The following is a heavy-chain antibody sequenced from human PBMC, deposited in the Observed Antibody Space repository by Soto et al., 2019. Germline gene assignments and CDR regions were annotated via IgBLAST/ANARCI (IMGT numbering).Heavy chain of an antibody. CDR2: IYHSGSI. V-gene: IGHV4-4*02. J-gene: IGHJ4*02. D-gene: IGHD3-10*01. CDR3: VSYGSGTYYSGYSFDF. CDR1: GGSVGSDNW. Sequence: PSETLSLTCAVSGGSVGSDNWWNWVRQTPGKGLEWIGEIYHSGSINYNPSLKSRVTISVDTSKNQFSLKLSSVTAADTALYYCVSYGSGTYYSGYSFDFWSQGSLVTVSS.